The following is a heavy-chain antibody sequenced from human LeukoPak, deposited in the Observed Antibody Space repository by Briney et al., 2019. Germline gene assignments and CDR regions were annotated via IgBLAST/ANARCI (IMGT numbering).Heavy chain of an antibody. CDR2: IWYDGSNK. CDR3: ARDWGALDL. D-gene: IGHD3-16*01. V-gene: IGHV3-33*01. Sequence: GRSLRLSCAASGFIFSSFDMHWVRQAPGKGLEWVAVIWYDGSNKYYGDSVKGRFTISRDNAKNSLYLQMNYLRADDTAVYHCARDWGALDLWGQGTTVTVSS. J-gene: IGHJ6*02. CDR1: GFIFSSFD.